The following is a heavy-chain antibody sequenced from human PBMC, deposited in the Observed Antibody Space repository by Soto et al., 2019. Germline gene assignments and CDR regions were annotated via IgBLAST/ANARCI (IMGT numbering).Heavy chain of an antibody. V-gene: IGHV3-64D*09. Sequence: GGSLRLSCSASGFTFSSYAMHWVRQAPGKGLEYVSAISSNGVSTYYADSVKGRFTISRDNSKNTLYLQMSSLRAEDTAVYYCVKDAGVEMATADAFDIWGQGTMVTVSS. CDR3: VKDAGVEMATADAFDI. J-gene: IGHJ3*02. CDR1: GFTFSSYA. CDR2: ISSNGVST. D-gene: IGHD5-18*01.